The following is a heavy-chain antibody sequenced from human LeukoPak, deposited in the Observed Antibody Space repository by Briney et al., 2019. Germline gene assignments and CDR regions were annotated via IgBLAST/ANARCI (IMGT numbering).Heavy chain of an antibody. D-gene: IGHD2-15*01. J-gene: IGHJ4*02. CDR1: GFTVSSNY. V-gene: IGHV3-66*01. CDR3: ASKYCSGGICYSGLGY. CDR2: IYSGGGT. Sequence: PGGSLRLSCAASGFTVSSNYMSWVRQAPGKGLEWVSFIYSGGGTYYADSVKGRFTISRDNSKNTLYLQMNSLRAEDTAVYNWASKYCSGGICYSGLGYWGQGTLVTVSS.